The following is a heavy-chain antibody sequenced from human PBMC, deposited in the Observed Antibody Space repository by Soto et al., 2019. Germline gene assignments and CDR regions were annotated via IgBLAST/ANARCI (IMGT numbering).Heavy chain of an antibody. J-gene: IGHJ6*02. CDR2: ISYAGSNT. CDR1: GFTFSNYG. Sequence: GGTLRLSCAATGFTFSNYGMNWVRQAPGKGLEWVVLISYAGSNTYYADSVKGRFTISRDNSKNSLYLQMNSLRAEDTALYYCAKGEYCSGGSCYYNYNMDVWGQGTTVTVSS. D-gene: IGHD2-15*01. CDR3: AKGEYCSGGSCYYNYNMDV. V-gene: IGHV3-30*18.